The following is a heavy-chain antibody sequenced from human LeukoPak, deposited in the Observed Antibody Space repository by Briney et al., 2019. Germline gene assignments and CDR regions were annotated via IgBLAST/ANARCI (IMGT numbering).Heavy chain of an antibody. CDR2: INPNSGGT. J-gene: IGHJ6*03. CDR1: GYTFTGYY. CDR3: ARSAPSYSSGWYYYYYMDV. V-gene: IGHV1-2*02. Sequence: ASVKVSCKASGYTFTGYYMHWVRQAPGQGLEWMGWINPNSGGTNYAQKFQGRVTMTRDTSISTAYMGLSRLRSDDTAVYYCARSAPSYSSGWYYYYYMDVWGKGTTVTISS. D-gene: IGHD6-19*01.